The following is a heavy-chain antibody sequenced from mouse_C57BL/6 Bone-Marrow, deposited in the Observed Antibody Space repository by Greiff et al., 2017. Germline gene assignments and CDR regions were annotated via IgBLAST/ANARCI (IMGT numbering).Heavy chain of an antibody. CDR3: ARGRPYPWFAY. Sequence: ESGPGLVKPSQSLSLTCSVTGYSITSGYYWNWIRQFPGNKLEWMGYISYDGSNNYNPSLKNRISITRDTSKNQFFLKLNSVTTEDTATYYCARGRPYPWFAYWGQGTLVTVSA. CDR2: ISYDGSN. CDR1: GYSITSGYY. J-gene: IGHJ3*01. D-gene: IGHD1-1*01. V-gene: IGHV3-6*01.